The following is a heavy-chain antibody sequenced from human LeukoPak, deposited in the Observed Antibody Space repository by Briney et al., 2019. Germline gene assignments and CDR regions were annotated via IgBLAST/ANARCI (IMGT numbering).Heavy chain of an antibody. CDR2: INSDGSSR. CDR1: RFAFSTSW. J-gene: IGHJ4*02. D-gene: IGHD3-22*01. V-gene: IGHV3-74*01. Sequence: GGSLRLSCAASRFAFSTSWMHWVRQAPGKGLVWVSRINSDGSSRSYADSVKGRFTISRDNAKNTLYLQMNSLRAEDTAVYYCARDLYDSSGYTFDYWGQGTLVTVSS. CDR3: ARDLYDSSGYTFDY.